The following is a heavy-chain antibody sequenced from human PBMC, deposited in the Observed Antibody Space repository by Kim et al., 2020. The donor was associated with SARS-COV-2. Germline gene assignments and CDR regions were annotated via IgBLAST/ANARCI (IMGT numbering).Heavy chain of an antibody. D-gene: IGHD2-2*01. V-gene: IGHV4-4*02. J-gene: IGHJ4*02. CDR3: ASLIVVVPAATPRSDY. Sequence: SETLSLICAVSGGSISSSNWWSWVRQPPGKGLEWIGEIYHSGSTNYNPSLKSRVTISVDKSKNQFSLKLSSVTAADTAVYYCASLIVVVPAATPRSDYWGQGTLVTVSS. CDR2: IYHSGST. CDR1: GGSISSSNW.